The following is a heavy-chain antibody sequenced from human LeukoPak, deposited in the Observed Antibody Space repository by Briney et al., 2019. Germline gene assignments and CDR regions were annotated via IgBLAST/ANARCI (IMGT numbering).Heavy chain of an antibody. CDR3: ASLWFGELSDYYYYYGMDV. Sequence: GGSLRLSCAASGFTFSSYEMNWVRQAPGKGLEWVSYISSSGSTIYYADSVKGRFTISRDNAKNSLYLQMNSLRAEDTAVYYCASLWFGELSDYYYYYGMDVWGKGTTVTVSS. V-gene: IGHV3-48*03. J-gene: IGHJ6*04. CDR1: GFTFSSYE. D-gene: IGHD3-10*01. CDR2: ISSSGSTI.